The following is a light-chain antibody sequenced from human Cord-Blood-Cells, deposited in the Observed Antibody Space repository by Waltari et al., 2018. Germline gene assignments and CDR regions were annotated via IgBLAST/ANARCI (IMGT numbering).Light chain of an antibody. CDR2: GAS. CDR1: QSVSSSY. Sequence: EIVLTQSPGTLSLSPGERVTLSCRASQSVSSSYLAWYQQKPGQAPRLLIYGASSRATGIPDRFSGSGSGTDFTLTISRLEPEDFAVYYCQQYGSSPCTFGQGTKVEIK. J-gene: IGKJ1*01. V-gene: IGKV3-20*01. CDR3: QQYGSSPCT.